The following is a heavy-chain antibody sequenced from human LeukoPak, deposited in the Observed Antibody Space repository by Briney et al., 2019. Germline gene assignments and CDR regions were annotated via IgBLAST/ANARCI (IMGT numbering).Heavy chain of an antibody. CDR3: ARGPVDTAMVTKAYYFDY. V-gene: IGHV1-46*01. CDR1: GYTFTSYY. J-gene: IGHJ4*02. D-gene: IGHD5-18*01. CDR2: INPSGGST. Sequence: GASVKVSCKASGYTFTSYYMHWVRQAPGQGLEWMGIINPSGGSTSYAQKFQGRVTMTRDTSTSTVYMELSSLRSEDTAVYYCARGPVDTAMVTKAYYFDYWGQGTLVTVSS.